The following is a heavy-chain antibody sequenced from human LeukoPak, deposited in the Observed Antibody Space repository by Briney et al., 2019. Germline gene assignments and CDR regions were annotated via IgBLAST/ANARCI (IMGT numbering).Heavy chain of an antibody. CDR2: IYYSGST. V-gene: IGHV4-59*01. J-gene: IGHJ6*02. CDR1: GDSISNYY. Sequence: SETLSLTCTVSGDSISNYYWSWIRQPPGKGLEWIGYIYYSGSTNYNPSLKSRVTISVDTSKNQFSLKLSSVTAADTAVYYCARDPHYYDSSGYKYYYGMDVWGQGTTVTVSS. D-gene: IGHD3-22*01. CDR3: ARDPHYYDSSGYKYYYGMDV.